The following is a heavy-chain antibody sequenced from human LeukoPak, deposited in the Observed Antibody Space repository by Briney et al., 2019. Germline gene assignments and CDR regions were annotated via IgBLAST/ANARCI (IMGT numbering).Heavy chain of an antibody. V-gene: IGHV1-2*02. Sequence: GASVKVSRKASGYTFTGYYMHWVRQAPGQGLEWMGWINPNSGGTNYAQKFQGRVTMTRDTSISTAYMELSRLRSDDTAVYYCARAPIGGVLPLDYWGQGTLVTVSS. D-gene: IGHD2-15*01. J-gene: IGHJ4*02. CDR3: ARAPIGGVLPLDY. CDR1: GYTFTGYY. CDR2: INPNSGGT.